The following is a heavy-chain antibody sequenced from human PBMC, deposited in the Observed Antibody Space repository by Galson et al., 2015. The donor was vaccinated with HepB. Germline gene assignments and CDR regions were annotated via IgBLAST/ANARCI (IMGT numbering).Heavy chain of an antibody. V-gene: IGHV3-30*18. J-gene: IGHJ4*02. CDR1: GCIFRRYG. Sequence: SVRVSCAASGCIFRRYGMHWVLQAPGEGLEGAAVVSYDGNNKYYADSIKGRFTISTDNSKNSMYLQMNSLRAEDAAVYYCEKGGYSGRADLDYWGQGTLVTVSS. CDR2: VSYDGNNK. CDR3: EKGGYSGRADLDY. D-gene: IGHD1-26*01.